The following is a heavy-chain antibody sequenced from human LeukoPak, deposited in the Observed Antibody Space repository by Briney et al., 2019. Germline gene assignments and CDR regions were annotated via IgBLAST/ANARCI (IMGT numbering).Heavy chain of an antibody. Sequence: GASVKVSCKASGYTFTGYYMHWVRQAPGQGLEWMGWINPNSGGTNYAQKFQGRVTMTRDTSISTAYMELSRLRSDDTAVYYCARDGGEGWLRFYMDVWGKGTTVTVSS. J-gene: IGHJ6*03. CDR2: INPNSGGT. CDR3: ARDGGEGWLRFYMDV. V-gene: IGHV1-2*02. CDR1: GYTFTGYY. D-gene: IGHD5-12*01.